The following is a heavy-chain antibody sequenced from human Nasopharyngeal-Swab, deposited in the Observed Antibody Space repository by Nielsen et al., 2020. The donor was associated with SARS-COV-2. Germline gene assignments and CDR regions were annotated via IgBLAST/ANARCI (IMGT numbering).Heavy chain of an antibody. Sequence: GGSLRLSCVASGVIFSNYWMHWVRQAPGKGLVWVSRINEDGSRTDYADSVKGRFTISRDNAKNTLYLQMNSLRVDDTAVYYCARDDDTGSYSDAFDIWGQGTMVTVSS. CDR2: INEDGSRT. CDR1: GVIFSNYW. D-gene: IGHD1-26*01. J-gene: IGHJ3*02. CDR3: ARDDDTGSYSDAFDI. V-gene: IGHV3-74*01.